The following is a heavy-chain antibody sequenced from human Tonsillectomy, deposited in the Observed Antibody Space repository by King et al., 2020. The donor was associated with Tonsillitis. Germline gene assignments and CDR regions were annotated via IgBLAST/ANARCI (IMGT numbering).Heavy chain of an antibody. CDR1: GFTFKSYW. CDR2: IRQDGSEK. CDR3: ARELRVSY. Sequence: RLVQSGGGLVQPGGSLRLSCTVSGFTFKSYWMSWVRQAPGRGLEWVASIRQDGSEKYYVDSVKGRFTISRDNAKSSLYLQMNGLRADDTAVYYCARELRVSYWGQGSLVTVSS. J-gene: IGHJ4*02. D-gene: IGHD3-16*01. V-gene: IGHV3-7*03.